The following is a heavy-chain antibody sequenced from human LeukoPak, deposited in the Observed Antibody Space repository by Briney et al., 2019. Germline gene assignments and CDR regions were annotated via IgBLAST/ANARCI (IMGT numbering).Heavy chain of an antibody. CDR3: ARRYDFWSDLDY. Sequence: GGSLRLSCAASGFTFNSYCMHWVRQAPGKGLLWVSRINSDGSSTSYADSVKGRFTISRDNAKNTLYLQMNSLRAEDTAVYYCARRYDFWSDLDYWGQGTLVTVSS. D-gene: IGHD3-3*01. CDR1: GFTFNSYC. CDR2: INSDGSST. V-gene: IGHV3-74*01. J-gene: IGHJ4*02.